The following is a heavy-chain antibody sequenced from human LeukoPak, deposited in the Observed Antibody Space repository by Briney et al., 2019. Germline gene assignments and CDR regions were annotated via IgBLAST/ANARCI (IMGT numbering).Heavy chain of an antibody. D-gene: IGHD6-19*01. CDR3: ARDGAATVSGYAFDI. Sequence: SETLSLTCTVSGGSISSGSYYWSWIRQPAGKGLEWIGRIYTSGSTNYNPSLKSRVTMSVDKSKNQFSLKLNFVTAADTAVYYCARDGAATVSGYAFDIWGQGTMVTVSS. CDR2: IYTSGST. J-gene: IGHJ3*02. V-gene: IGHV4-61*02. CDR1: GGSISSGSYY.